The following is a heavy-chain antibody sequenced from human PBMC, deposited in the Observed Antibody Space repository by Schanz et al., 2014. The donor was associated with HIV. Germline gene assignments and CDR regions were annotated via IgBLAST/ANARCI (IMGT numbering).Heavy chain of an antibody. CDR1: GFIFSDHF. D-gene: IGHD6-13*01. CDR2: ISATGGST. CDR3: ARDSPVAAGTLDY. J-gene: IGHJ4*02. V-gene: IGHV3-23*04. Sequence: EVQVVESGGGLVQPGGSLRLSCTTSGFIFSDHFMGWVRQAPGKGLEWVSAISATGGSTYYADSVKGRFTISRDNSKNTLYLQMNSLRTEDTAVYYCARDSPVAAGTLDYWGQGTLVTVSS.